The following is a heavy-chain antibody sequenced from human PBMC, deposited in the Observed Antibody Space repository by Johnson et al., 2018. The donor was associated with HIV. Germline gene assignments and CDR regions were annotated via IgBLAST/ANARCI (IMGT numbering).Heavy chain of an antibody. D-gene: IGHD4-23*01. Sequence: QVQLVESGGGVVQPGGSLRLSCAASGLTLSRCDMHWVRQAPGKGLEWVAFIRSDGSNKYYEDSVKGRFTISRDNSKNTLYLQMNSLRAEDTAVYYCAKGVVYGGEDAFDIWGQGTMVTVSS. V-gene: IGHV3-30*02. CDR2: IRSDGSNK. CDR1: GLTLSRCD. J-gene: IGHJ3*02. CDR3: AKGVVYGGEDAFDI.